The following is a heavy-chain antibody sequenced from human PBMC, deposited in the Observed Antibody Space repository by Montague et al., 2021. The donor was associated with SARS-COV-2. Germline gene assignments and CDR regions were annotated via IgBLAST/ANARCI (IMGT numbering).Heavy chain of an antibody. CDR2: VSYSGST. CDR1: GGTAITDTHY. Sequence: SETLSLTCSASGGTAITDTHYWGWVRHSPGKGLEWLGSVSYSGSTYYNPSVKSRVAVSLDTSRTQCSLRLNSLTAADAAVYYCVRDSRHNCFDYWGRGILVAVSS. J-gene: IGHJ5*01. V-gene: IGHV4-39*07. CDR3: VRDSRHNCFDY.